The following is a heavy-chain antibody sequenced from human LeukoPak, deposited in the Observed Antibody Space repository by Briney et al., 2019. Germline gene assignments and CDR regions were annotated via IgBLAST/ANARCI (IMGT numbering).Heavy chain of an antibody. CDR1: GGSISSYY. CDR3: ASSRNHLYYYHYGMDV. Sequence: SETLPLTCTVSGGSISSYYWTWIRQPPGKGLEWIGYIYNSGGANYNSSLKSRVTMSVDTSKKQLSLKLSSVTAADTAVYYCASSRNHLYYYHYGMDVWGQGTTVTVSS. J-gene: IGHJ6*02. CDR2: IYNSGGA. V-gene: IGHV4-59*08.